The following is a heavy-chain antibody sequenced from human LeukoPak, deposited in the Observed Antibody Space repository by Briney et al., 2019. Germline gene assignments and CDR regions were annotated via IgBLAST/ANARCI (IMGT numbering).Heavy chain of an antibody. CDR2: INPNSGGT. V-gene: IGHV1-2*04. CDR1: GYTFTVDL. CDR3: ERSRRAQGYYGSGSYDY. J-gene: IGHJ4*02. Sequence: VWDSSVASGYTFTVDLMHWVRPGPGEGGGRVGWINPNSGGTNYAQKFQGCVTMTRDTSISTAYMELSRLRSDDTAVYYCERSRRAQGYYGSGSYDYWGQGTLVTVSA. D-gene: IGHD3-10*01.